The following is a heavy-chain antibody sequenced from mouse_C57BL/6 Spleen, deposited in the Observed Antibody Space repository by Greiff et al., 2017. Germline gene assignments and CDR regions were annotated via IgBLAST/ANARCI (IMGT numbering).Heavy chain of an antibody. Sequence: QVQLQQSGAELVKPGASVKMSCKASGYTFTTYPIEWMKQTHGKSLEWIGNFHPYNDDTKNNEKFNGKATLTVETSSSAVYLRLSRLTSDASAFYYCGRQDSNDGEYLDYWGQGTTLTVSS. CDR2: FHPYNDDT. V-gene: IGHV1-47*01. D-gene: IGHD2-12*01. CDR1: GYTFTTYP. J-gene: IGHJ2*01. CDR3: GRQDSNDGEYLDY.